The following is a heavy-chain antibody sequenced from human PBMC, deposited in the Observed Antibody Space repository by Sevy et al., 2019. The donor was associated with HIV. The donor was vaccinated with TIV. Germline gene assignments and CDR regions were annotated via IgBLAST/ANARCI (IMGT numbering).Heavy chain of an antibody. Sequence: AAVKVSCRTSGYTFTTYDINWVGQATGQGLEWMGWMNPSRGNTGSAQKFQDRLTMTRDTSTSTAYMELSSLESQDTAVYYCARRRGFGELLGLGYWGQGTLVTVSS. CDR2: MNPSRGNT. V-gene: IGHV1-8*01. CDR1: GYTFTTYD. D-gene: IGHD3-10*01. J-gene: IGHJ4*02. CDR3: ARRRGFGELLGLGY.